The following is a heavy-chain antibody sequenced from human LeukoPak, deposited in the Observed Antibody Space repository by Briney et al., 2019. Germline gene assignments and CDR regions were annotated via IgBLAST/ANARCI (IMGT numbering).Heavy chain of an antibody. J-gene: IGHJ4*02. V-gene: IGHV3-30*03. D-gene: IGHD3-10*01. Sequence: PGRSLRLSCAASGFTFSSYGMHWVRQAPGKGLEWVAVISYDGSNKYYADSVKGRFTISRDNSKNTLYLQMNSLRAEDTAVYYCARDGSGSYYNTKYYFDYWGQGTLVTVSS. CDR1: GFTFSSYG. CDR3: ARDGSGSYYNTKYYFDY. CDR2: ISYDGSNK.